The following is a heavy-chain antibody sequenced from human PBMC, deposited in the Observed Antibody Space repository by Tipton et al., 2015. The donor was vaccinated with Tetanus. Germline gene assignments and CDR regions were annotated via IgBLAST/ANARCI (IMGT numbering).Heavy chain of an antibody. D-gene: IGHD1-26*01. CDR3: ASLTVGAANRGFDI. CDR2: ISSSSDYI. Sequence: GSLRLSCIASGFTFSSYSMNWVRQAPGKGLEWVSSISSSSDYIYYADSVKGRFTISRDNAKNSLYLQVNSLRAEDTAVYYCASLTVGAANRGFDIWGQGTMVTVSS. CDR1: GFTFSSYS. V-gene: IGHV3-21*01. J-gene: IGHJ3*02.